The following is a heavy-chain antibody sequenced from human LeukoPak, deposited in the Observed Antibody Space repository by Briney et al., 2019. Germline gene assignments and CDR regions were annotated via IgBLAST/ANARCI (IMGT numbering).Heavy chain of an antibody. J-gene: IGHJ4*02. CDR2: IYYSGST. V-gene: IGHV4-59*01. Sequence: SETLSLTCTVSGGSISSYYWSWIRQPPGKGLEWIGYIYYSGSTNYNPSLKSRVTISVDTSKNQFSLKLSSVTAADTAVYYCARWKVRAPKPSYFDYWGQGTLVTVSS. CDR3: ARWKVRAPKPSYFDY. D-gene: IGHD3-10*01. CDR1: GGSISSYY.